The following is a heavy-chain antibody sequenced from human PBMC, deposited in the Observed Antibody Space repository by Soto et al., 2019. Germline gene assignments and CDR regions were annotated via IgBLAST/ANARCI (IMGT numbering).Heavy chain of an antibody. Sequence: SETLSLTCTVSGGSISSSSYYWGWIRQPPGKGLEWIGSINYSGSTNYNPSLKSRVTISVDTSKNQFSLKLSSVTAADTAAYYCARAVDNYYGSGKYYFDYWGQGTLVTVSS. CDR2: INYSGST. CDR1: GGSISSSSYY. V-gene: IGHV4-39*07. CDR3: ARAVDNYYGSGKYYFDY. J-gene: IGHJ4*02. D-gene: IGHD3-10*01.